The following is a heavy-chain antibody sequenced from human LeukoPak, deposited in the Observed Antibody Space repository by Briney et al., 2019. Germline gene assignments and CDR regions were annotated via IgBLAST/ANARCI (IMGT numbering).Heavy chain of an antibody. V-gene: IGHV1-2*02. J-gene: IGHJ6*03. D-gene: IGHD6-13*01. CDR1: GYTFTDYY. CDR2: INPNSGGT. CDR3: ARDWGSSWYIYMDV. Sequence: ASVNVSCKASGYTFTDYYIHWLRQAPGQGLEWMGWINPNSGGTNYAQKFQGRVTMTRDTSISTAYMELSRLRSDDTAVYYCARDWGSSWYIYMDVWGKGTTVTVSS.